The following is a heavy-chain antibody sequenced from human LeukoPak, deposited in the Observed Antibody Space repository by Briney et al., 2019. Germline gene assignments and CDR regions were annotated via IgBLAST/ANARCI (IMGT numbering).Heavy chain of an antibody. V-gene: IGHV3-15*01. CDR3: ITFSMIVVVITD. CDR2: IKSKSDGGTT. D-gene: IGHD3-22*01. J-gene: IGHJ4*02. Sequence: SWIRQHPGKGLEWIGRIKSKSDGGTTDYAAPVKGRFTISRDDSKNTLYLQMNSLKTEDTAVYYCITFSMIVVVITDWGQGTLVTVSS.